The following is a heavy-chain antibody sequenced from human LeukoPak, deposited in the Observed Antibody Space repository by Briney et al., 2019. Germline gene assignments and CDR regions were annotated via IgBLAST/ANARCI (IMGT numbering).Heavy chain of an antibody. CDR1: GFTFSSYD. CDR2: IGTAGNT. J-gene: IGHJ4*02. D-gene: IGHD6-19*01. Sequence: PGGSLRLSCAASGFTFSSYDMHWVRQGTGKSLGWVSAIGTAGNTNYAGSVKGRFTISRENAKNSLYLQMNSLRAGDTAVYYCARVRSDSSGWYHVLDWGQGTLVTVSS. CDR3: ARVRSDSSGWYHVLD. V-gene: IGHV3-13*01.